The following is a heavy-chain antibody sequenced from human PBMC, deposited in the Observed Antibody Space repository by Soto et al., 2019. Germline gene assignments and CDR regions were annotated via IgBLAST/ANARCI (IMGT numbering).Heavy chain of an antibody. CDR2: ISWNSGSI. V-gene: IGHV3-9*01. D-gene: IGHD2-2*02. CDR1: GFTFVDYA. Sequence: EVQLVESGGGLVQPGRSLRLSCAASGFTFVDYAMHWVRQVPGKGLEWVSGISWNSGSIGYADSVKGRFTISRDNAKNSLYLQMGSLRPEDTALYYCAKDRGYCTSISCYTYYYYGMDVWGQGTTVTVSS. J-gene: IGHJ6*02. CDR3: AKDRGYCTSISCYTYYYYGMDV.